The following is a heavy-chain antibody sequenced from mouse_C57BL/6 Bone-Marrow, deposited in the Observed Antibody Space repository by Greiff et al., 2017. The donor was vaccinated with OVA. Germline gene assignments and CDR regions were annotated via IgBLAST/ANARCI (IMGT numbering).Heavy chain of an antibody. D-gene: IGHD2-5*01. CDR3: ARGGFYYSNYVRWYFDV. J-gene: IGHJ1*03. V-gene: IGHV1-64*01. CDR1: GYTLTSYW. CDR2: IHPNSGST. Sequence: QVQLQQPGAELVKPGASVKLSCKTSGYTLTSYWMHWVKQRPGQGLEWIGMIHPNSGSTNYNEKFKSKATLTVDKSSGTANIQLSSLTSEGSAVYYCARGGFYYSNYVRWYFDVWGTGTTVTVSS.